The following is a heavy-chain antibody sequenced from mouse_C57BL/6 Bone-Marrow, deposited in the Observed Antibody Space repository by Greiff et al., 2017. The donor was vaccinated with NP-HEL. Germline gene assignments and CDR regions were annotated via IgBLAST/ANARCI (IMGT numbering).Heavy chain of an antibody. Sequence: EVQLQQSGAELVRPGASVKLSCTASGFTFTDYYMHWVKQRPGQGLEWIGYIDPDNGGTKYTSKFQGKATITADKSSNTAYMQLSSLTSEDTAVYYCTTKRSSAIDYWGQGTTLTVSS. CDR3: TTKRSSAIDY. D-gene: IGHD1-1*01. CDR1: GFTFTDYY. V-gene: IGHV14-4*01. CDR2: IDPDNGGT. J-gene: IGHJ2*01.